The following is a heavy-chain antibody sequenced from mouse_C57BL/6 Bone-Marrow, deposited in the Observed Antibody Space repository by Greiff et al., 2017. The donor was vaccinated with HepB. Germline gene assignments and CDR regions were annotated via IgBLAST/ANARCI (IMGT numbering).Heavy chain of an antibody. D-gene: IGHD1-1*01. CDR2: IYPRSGNT. CDR1: GYTFTSYG. Sequence: VQLKQSGAELARPGASVKLSCKASGYTFTSYGISWVKQRTGQGLEWIGEIYPRSGNTYYNEKFKGKATLTADKSSSTAYMELRSLTSEDSAVYFCARRWGTTVVDWYFDVWGTGTTVTVSS. J-gene: IGHJ1*03. V-gene: IGHV1-81*01. CDR3: ARRWGTTVVDWYFDV.